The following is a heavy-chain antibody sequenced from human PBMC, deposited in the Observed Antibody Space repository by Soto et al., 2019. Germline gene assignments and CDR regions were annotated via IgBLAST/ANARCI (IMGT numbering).Heavy chain of an antibody. Sequence: PGGSLRLSCAASGFTFSSYSMNWVRQAPGKGLEWVSSISSSSSYIYYADSVKGRFTISRDNAKNSLYLQMNSLRAEDTAVYYCARDARQLADAFDIWGQGTIVTVSS. CDR2: ISSSSSYI. CDR3: ARDARQLADAFDI. V-gene: IGHV3-21*01. CDR1: GFTFSSYS. J-gene: IGHJ3*02. D-gene: IGHD6-13*01.